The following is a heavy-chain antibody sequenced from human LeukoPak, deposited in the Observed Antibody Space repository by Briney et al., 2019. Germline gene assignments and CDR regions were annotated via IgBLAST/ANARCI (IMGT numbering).Heavy chain of an antibody. J-gene: IGHJ4*02. V-gene: IGHV3-30*04. Sequence: GRSLRLSCVASGFTFNDYAMHWVRQAPGKGLEWVAVISYDGDNKYYPDSVKGRFTISRDDSKNTVYLQMDSLRGDDTAVYFCTRGTPFRGVATDPHFDYWGQGTLVTVSS. CDR2: ISYDGDNK. CDR1: GFTFNDYA. CDR3: TRGTPFRGVATDPHFDY. D-gene: IGHD3-10*01.